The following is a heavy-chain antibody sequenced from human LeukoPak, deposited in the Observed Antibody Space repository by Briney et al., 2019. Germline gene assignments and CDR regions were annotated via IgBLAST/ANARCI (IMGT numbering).Heavy chain of an antibody. Sequence: GGSLRLSCAASGFTFSDYYMSWIRQAPGKGLEWVSYISRSSSYTNYADSVKGRFTISRDNAKNSLYLQMNSLRAEDTAVYYCAREYCSSTSCYWFDYWGQGTLVTVSS. V-gene: IGHV3-11*05. CDR1: GFTFSDYY. J-gene: IGHJ4*02. CDR3: AREYCSSTSCYWFDY. D-gene: IGHD2-2*01. CDR2: ISRSSSYT.